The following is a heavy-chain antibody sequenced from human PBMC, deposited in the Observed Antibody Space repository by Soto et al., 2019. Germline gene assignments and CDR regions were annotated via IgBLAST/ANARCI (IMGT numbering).Heavy chain of an antibody. J-gene: IGHJ6*03. CDR1: GFTFSNYW. CDR2: INSDGSVS. CDR3: ARGDCVGGTCYSLAGSFYYYMDV. V-gene: IGHV3-74*01. D-gene: IGHD2-15*01. Sequence: EVQLVESGGGLVQPGGSLRLSCAASGFTFSNYWMYWVRQAPGKGLVWVSRINSDGSVSSYADSVKGRLTISRDNVKNTLYLKMDSLRAEDTAVYYCARGDCVGGTCYSLAGSFYYYMDVWGKGTTVTVFS.